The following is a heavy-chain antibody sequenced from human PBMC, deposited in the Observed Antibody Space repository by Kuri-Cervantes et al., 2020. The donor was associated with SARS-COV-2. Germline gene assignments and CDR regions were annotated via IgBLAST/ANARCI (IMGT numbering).Heavy chain of an antibody. V-gene: IGHV1-58*02. Sequence: SVKVTCKASGFTFTSSAMQWVRRARGQRLEWIGWIVVGSGNTNYAQKFQERVTITRDMSTSTAYMELSSLRSDDTAVYYCAAPITGTTDYYYYYGMDVWGQGTTVTVSS. J-gene: IGHJ6*02. CDR2: IVVGSGNT. CDR1: GFTFTSSA. D-gene: IGHD1-7*01. CDR3: AAPITGTTDYYYYYGMDV.